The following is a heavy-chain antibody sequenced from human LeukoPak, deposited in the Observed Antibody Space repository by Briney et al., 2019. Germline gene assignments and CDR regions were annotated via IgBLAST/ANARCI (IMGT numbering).Heavy chain of an antibody. CDR3: ARPQEGSLYYYYMDV. Sequence: GGSLRLSCATSGFTFSSYSMNWVRQAPGKGLEWVSSISSSSSYIYYADSVKGRFTISRDNAKNSLYLQMNSLRAEDTAVYYCARPQEGSLYYYYMDVWGKGTTVTVSS. V-gene: IGHV3-21*01. CDR2: ISSSSSYI. J-gene: IGHJ6*03. CDR1: GFTFSSYS.